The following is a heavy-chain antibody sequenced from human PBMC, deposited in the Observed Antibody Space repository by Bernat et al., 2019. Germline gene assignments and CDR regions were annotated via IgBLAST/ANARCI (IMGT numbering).Heavy chain of an antibody. CDR1: GGSISSGGYY. CDR3: AREIGTLWGSHRYWYFDL. V-gene: IGHV4-31*01. D-gene: IGHD7-27*01. CDR2: IYYSGST. J-gene: IGHJ2*01. Sequence: QVQLQESGPGLVKPSQTLSLTCTVSGGSISSGGYYWSWNRQHPGKGLEWIGYIYYSGSTYYNPSLKSLVTISVDTSKNQFSLKLSSVTAADTAVYYCAREIGTLWGSHRYWYFDLWGRGTLVTVSS.